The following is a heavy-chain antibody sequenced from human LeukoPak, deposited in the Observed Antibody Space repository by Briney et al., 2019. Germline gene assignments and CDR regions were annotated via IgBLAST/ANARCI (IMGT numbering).Heavy chain of an antibody. CDR1: GFTFSIYG. V-gene: IGHV3-30*18. Sequence: PGGSLRLSCAASGFTFSIYGMHWVRQAPGKGLEWVAVISSDGSNRYYVDSVKGRFTISRDNSKNTLYLQMNSLRAEDTAVYYCAKPGGYSSGWYGVFDYWGQGTLVTVSS. J-gene: IGHJ4*02. D-gene: IGHD6-19*01. CDR3: AKPGGYSSGWYGVFDY. CDR2: ISSDGSNR.